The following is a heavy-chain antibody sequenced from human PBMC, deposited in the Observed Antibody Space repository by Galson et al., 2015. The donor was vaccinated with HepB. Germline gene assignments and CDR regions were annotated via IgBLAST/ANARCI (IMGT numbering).Heavy chain of an antibody. Sequence: SLRLSCAASGFTFSNAWMSWVRQAPGKGLEWVGRIKSKTDGGTTDYAAPVKGRFTISRDDSKNTLYLQMNSLKTEDTAVYYCTAWDIVVVVAEGRNPENYYYYMDVWGKGTTVTVSS. CDR1: GFTFSNAW. V-gene: IGHV3-15*01. CDR2: IKSKTDGGTT. CDR3: TAWDIVVVVAEGRNPENYYYYMDV. J-gene: IGHJ6*03. D-gene: IGHD2-15*01.